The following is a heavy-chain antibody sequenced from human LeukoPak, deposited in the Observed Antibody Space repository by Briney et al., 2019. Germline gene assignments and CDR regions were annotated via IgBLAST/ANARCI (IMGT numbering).Heavy chain of an antibody. Sequence: GRSLRLSCAASGFTFSSYAMSWVRQAPGKGLEWVSAISGSGGSTYYADSVKGRFTISRDNAKNSLYLQMNSLRAEDTAVYYCARDLETGTTAPWGQGTLVTVSS. D-gene: IGHD1-1*01. CDR3: ARDLETGTTAP. J-gene: IGHJ5*02. V-gene: IGHV3-23*01. CDR1: GFTFSSYA. CDR2: ISGSGGST.